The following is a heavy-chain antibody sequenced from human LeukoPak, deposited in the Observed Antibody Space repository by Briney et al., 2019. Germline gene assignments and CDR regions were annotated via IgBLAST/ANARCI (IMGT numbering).Heavy chain of an antibody. V-gene: IGHV1-18*01. D-gene: IGHD2-2*01. Sequence: EASVKVSCKASGYTFTSYGISWVRQAPGQGHEWMGWISAYNGNTNYAQKLQGRVTMTADTSTSTAYMELRSLRSDDTAVYYCARDIVVVPAAPRPNYYYYGMDVWGQGTTVTVSS. CDR1: GYTFTSYG. CDR3: ARDIVVVPAAPRPNYYYYGMDV. CDR2: ISAYNGNT. J-gene: IGHJ6*02.